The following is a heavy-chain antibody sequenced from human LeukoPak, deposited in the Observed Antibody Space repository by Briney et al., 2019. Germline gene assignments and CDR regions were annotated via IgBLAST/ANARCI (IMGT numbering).Heavy chain of an antibody. CDR2: IYSGGTT. CDR3: ARGQSPHLGPIDY. J-gene: IGHJ4*02. V-gene: IGHV3-53*01. Sequence: PGGSLRLSCAASGFTVSNNYMTWVRQAPGKGLGWVSVIYSGGTTCYGDSVKGRFTISRDNSKNTVYLQMNSLRAEDTAVYYCARGQSPHLGPIDYWGQGTLVTVSS. CDR1: GFTVSNNY.